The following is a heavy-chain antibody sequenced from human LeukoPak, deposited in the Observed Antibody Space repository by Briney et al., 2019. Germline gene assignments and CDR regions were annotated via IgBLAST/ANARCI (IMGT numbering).Heavy chain of an antibody. CDR3: ASSPLLWFGESNNWFDP. CDR2: INTNTGNP. CDR1: GYTFTSYA. D-gene: IGHD3-10*01. J-gene: IGHJ5*02. Sequence: ASVKVSCKASGYTFTSYAMNWVRQAPGQGLEWMGWINTNTGNPTYAQGFTGRFVFSLDTSVSTAYLQISSLKAEDTAVYYCASSPLLWFGESNNWFDPWGQGTLSPSP. V-gene: IGHV7-4-1*02.